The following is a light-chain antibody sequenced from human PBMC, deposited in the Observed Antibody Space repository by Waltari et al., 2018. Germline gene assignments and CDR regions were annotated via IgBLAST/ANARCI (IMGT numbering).Light chain of an antibody. CDR2: WAS. Sequence: VLYSSKNKNYLAWYQQKPGQPPKLLIYWASTRESGVPDRFSGSGSGTDFTLTISSLQAEDVAVYYCQQYYSTPWTFGQGTKVEIK. J-gene: IGKJ1*01. V-gene: IGKV4-1*01. CDR3: QQYYSTPWT. CDR1: VLYSSKNKNY.